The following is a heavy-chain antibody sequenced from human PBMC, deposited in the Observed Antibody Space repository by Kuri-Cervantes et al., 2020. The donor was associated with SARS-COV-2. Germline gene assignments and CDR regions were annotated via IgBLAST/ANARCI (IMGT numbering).Heavy chain of an antibody. CDR3: ARGGYFDWLANLYYYYMDV. CDR2: ISAYNGNT. CDR1: GYTFTSYG. D-gene: IGHD3-9*01. Sequence: ASVKVSCKASGYTFTSYGISWVRQAPGQGLEWMGWISAYNGNTNYAQKLQGRVTMTTDTSTRTAYMELRSLRSDDTAVYYCARGGYFDWLANLYYYYMDVWGKGTTVTVSS. J-gene: IGHJ6*03. V-gene: IGHV1-18*01.